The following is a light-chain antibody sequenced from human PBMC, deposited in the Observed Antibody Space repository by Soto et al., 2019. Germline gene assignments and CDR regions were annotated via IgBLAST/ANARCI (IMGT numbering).Light chain of an antibody. V-gene: IGKV1-5*01. CDR2: YAS. Sequence: DIQMTQSPSTLSASVGDRVTITCRASQSVNKWVSLFHHRPWKVPILRXXYASTLQTGVPSRFGGGGSGTEFTLTISGLQPDDFATYYCQQYNSYSPWTFGPGTKV. J-gene: IGKJ1*01. CDR3: QQYNSYSPWT. CDR1: QSVNKW.